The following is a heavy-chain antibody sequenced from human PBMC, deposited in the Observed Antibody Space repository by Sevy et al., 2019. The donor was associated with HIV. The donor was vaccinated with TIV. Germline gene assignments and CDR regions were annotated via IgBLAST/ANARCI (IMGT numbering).Heavy chain of an antibody. Sequence: GGSLRLSCTASGFTFSSYWMSWVRQAPGRGLEWVANIKPDGREGYYVDSVKGRLTISRDNAKNSLYLQMNSLRAGDTAVYYCARGDYYDSSGFYIDAFDVWGQGTMVTVSS. J-gene: IGHJ3*01. D-gene: IGHD3-22*01. CDR1: GFTFSSYW. CDR2: IKPDGREG. V-gene: IGHV3-7*04. CDR3: ARGDYYDSSGFYIDAFDV.